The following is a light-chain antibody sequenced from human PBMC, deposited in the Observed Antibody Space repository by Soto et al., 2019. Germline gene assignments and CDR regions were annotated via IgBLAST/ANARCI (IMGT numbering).Light chain of an antibody. J-gene: IGLJ2*01. Sequence: QPVLTQSPSASASLGASVKLTCTLSNGHSSYAIAWHQQQPEKGPRYLMKLNNDGSHSKGDGIPERFSGSSSXAERYLTISSLQSGDEADYYCQTWGTGIVVFGGGTKVTVL. CDR1: NGHSSYA. CDR2: LNNDGSH. V-gene: IGLV4-69*01. CDR3: QTWGTGIVV.